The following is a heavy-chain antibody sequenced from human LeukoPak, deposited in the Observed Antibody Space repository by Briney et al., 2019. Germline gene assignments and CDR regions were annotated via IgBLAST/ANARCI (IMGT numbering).Heavy chain of an antibody. CDR3: AKWLGGWFLSSMYYFDY. J-gene: IGHJ4*02. CDR2: ISGRGDKT. D-gene: IGHD2-15*01. V-gene: IGHV3-23*01. Sequence: GGSLRLSCAASGFTFSAYAMSWVREAPGKGREGVSTISGRGDKTYDADTVQGRFTISRDNPKNTLYLQMNSLRAEHTAVYHCAKWLGGWFLSSMYYFDYWGQGTLVPVSS. CDR1: GFTFSAYA.